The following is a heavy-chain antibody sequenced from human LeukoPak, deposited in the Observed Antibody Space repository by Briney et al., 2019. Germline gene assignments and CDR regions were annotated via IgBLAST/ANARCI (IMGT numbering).Heavy chain of an antibody. V-gene: IGHV3-48*03. D-gene: IGHD3-22*01. Sequence: GGSLRLSCAASGFTFSSYEMNWVRQAPGKGLEWVSYISNSGSTMYYADSVKGRFTISRDNAKNSLYLQMSSLRAEDTAVYYCARALYDSSGLLVGYWGQGTLVTVSS. CDR3: ARALYDSSGLLVGY. CDR1: GFTFSSYE. J-gene: IGHJ4*02. CDR2: ISNSGSTM.